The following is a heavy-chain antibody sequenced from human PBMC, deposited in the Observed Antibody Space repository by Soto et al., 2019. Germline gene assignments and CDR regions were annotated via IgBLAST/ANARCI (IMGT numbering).Heavy chain of an antibody. CDR1: GFTFSSYW. V-gene: IGHV3-7*05. J-gene: IGHJ6*03. CDR2: IKQDGSEK. Sequence: PGGSLRLSCAASGFTFSSYWMSWVRQAPGKGLEWVANIKQDGSEKYYVDSVKGRFTISRDNAKNSLYLQMNSLRAEDTAVYYCARPVTDYYYYYYMDVWGKGTTVTVSS. CDR3: ARPVTDYYYYYYMDV.